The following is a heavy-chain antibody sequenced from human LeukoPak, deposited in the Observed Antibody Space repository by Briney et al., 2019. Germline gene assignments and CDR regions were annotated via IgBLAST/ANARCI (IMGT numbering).Heavy chain of an antibody. CDR3: ARGGIVVVPAARASAQRYYFDY. D-gene: IGHD2-2*01. CDR1: GGSFSGYY. Sequence: SSETLSLTCAVYGGSFSGYYWSWIRQPPGKGLEWIGEINHSGSTNYNPSLKSRVTISVDTSKNQFSLKLSSVTAADTAVYYCARGGIVVVPAARASAQRYYFDYWGQGTLVTVSS. J-gene: IGHJ4*02. CDR2: INHSGST. V-gene: IGHV4-34*01.